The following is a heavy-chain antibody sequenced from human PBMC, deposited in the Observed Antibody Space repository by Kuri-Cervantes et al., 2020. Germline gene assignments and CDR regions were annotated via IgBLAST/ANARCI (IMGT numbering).Heavy chain of an antibody. CDR3: ARDIVVVPAVSPLGMGAIYYYYYYGMDV. Sequence: ASVKVSCKASGYTFTSYDINWVRQATGQGLEWMGWMNPNSGNTGYAQKFQGRVTMTRNTSISTAYMELSSLRSEDTAVYYCARDIVVVPAVSPLGMGAIYYYYYYGMDVWGQGTTVTVSS. D-gene: IGHD2-2*01. CDR2: MNPNSGNT. J-gene: IGHJ6*02. CDR1: GYTFTSYD. V-gene: IGHV1-8*01.